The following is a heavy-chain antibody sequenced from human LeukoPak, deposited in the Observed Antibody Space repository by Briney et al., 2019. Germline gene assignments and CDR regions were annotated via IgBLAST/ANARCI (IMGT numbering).Heavy chain of an antibody. CDR3: ARDPGYCSGGRCYKGPFDH. Sequence: GRSLRLTCAASGFTFSSNGMHWVRQAPGKGLEWVAVIWYDGSNKYYADSVKGRFTISRDNSKNTLYLQMDSLRAEDTAVYYCARDPGYCSGGRCYKGPFDHWGQGTLVTVSS. V-gene: IGHV3-33*01. CDR2: IWYDGSNK. D-gene: IGHD2-15*01. J-gene: IGHJ4*02. CDR1: GFTFSSNG.